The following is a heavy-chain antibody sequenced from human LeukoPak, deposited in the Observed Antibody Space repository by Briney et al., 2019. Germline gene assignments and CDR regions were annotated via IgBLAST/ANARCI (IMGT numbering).Heavy chain of an antibody. D-gene: IGHD2-2*01. CDR2: IRYDGSNK. V-gene: IGHV3-30*02. CDR1: GFPFRSHG. J-gene: IGHJ4*02. CDR3: AMTLYRPHSSSTWYYFEY. Sequence: GGSLRLSCAASGFPFRSHGLHWVRQAPGKGLEWVTFIRYDGSNKYYADSVKGRFAISRDNSRNTLYLQMNSLRPDDTAVYYCAMTLYRPHSSSTWYYFEYWGQGTLVTVSS.